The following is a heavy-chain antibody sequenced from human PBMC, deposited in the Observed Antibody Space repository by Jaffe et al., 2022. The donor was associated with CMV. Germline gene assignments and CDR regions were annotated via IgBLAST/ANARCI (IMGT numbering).Heavy chain of an antibody. V-gene: IGHV4-34*01. J-gene: IGHJ3*02. CDR1: GGSFSGYY. Sequence: QVQLQQWGAGLLKPSETLSLTCAVYGGSFSGYYWSWIRQPPGKGLEWIGEINHSGSTNYNPSLKSRVTISVDTSKNQFSLKLSSVTAADTAVYYCARSPFAAYRGDAFDIWGQGTMVTVSS. CDR3: ARSPFAAYRGDAFDI. CDR2: INHSGST. D-gene: IGHD2-2*01.